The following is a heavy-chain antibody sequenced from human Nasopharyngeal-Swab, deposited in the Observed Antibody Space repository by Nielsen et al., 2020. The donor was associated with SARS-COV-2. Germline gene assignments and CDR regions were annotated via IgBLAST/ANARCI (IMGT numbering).Heavy chain of an antibody. CDR3: ARLDPYSSRDDY. V-gene: IGHV4-34*01. CDR2: INHSGST. D-gene: IGHD6-13*01. J-gene: IGHJ4*02. Sequence: WIRQPPGKGLEWIGEINHSGSTNYNPSLKSRVTISVDTSKNRFSLKLSSVTAADTAVYYCARLDPYSSRDDYWGQGTPVTVSS.